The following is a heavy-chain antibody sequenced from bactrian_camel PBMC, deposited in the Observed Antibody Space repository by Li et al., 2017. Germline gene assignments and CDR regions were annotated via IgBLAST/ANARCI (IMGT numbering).Heavy chain of an antibody. CDR2: ISPDGSNT. Sequence: QVQLVESGGGLVQPGGSLRLSCAASRFSFSSYYMYWVRQAPGKGLEWVSTISPDGSNTYYGDSVMGRFTISKDNVKNTLYLQMDNLKPEDTAMYYCAADFYNLQLARSYTYWGQGTQVTVS. CDR1: RFSFSSYY. D-gene: IGHD7*01. J-gene: IGHJ4*01. V-gene: IGHV3-2*01. CDR3: AADFYNLQLARSYTY.